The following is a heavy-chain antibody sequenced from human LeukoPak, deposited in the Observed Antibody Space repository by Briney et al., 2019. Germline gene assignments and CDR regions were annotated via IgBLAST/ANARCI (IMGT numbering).Heavy chain of an antibody. V-gene: IGHV3-9*03. CDR3: AKAALDAFDI. J-gene: IGHJ3*02. Sequence: GGSLRLSCAASGFTFSSYAMHWVRQAPGKGLEWVSGISWNSGSIGYADSVKGRFTISRDNAKNSLYLQMNSLRAEDMALYYCAKAALDAFDIWGQGTMVTVSS. CDR2: ISWNSGSI. CDR1: GFTFSSYA.